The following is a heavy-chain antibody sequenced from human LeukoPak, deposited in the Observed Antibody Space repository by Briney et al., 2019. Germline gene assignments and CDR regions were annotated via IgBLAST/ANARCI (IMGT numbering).Heavy chain of an antibody. D-gene: IGHD3-22*01. CDR1: GLTFSSYW. CDR2: INSDGSST. J-gene: IGHJ4*02. V-gene: IGHV3-74*01. Sequence: GGSLRLSCAASGLTFSSYWMHWVRQAPGKGLVWVSRINSDGSSTSYADSVKGRFTISRDNAKNTLYLQMNSLRAEDTAVYYCARERSSSGYPDDYWGQGTLVTVPS. CDR3: ARERSSSGYPDDY.